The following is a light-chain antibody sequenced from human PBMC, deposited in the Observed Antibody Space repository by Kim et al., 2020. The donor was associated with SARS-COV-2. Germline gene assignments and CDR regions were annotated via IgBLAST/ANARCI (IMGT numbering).Light chain of an antibody. CDR2: DVS. J-gene: IGKJ4*01. CDR3: LQYDSPAFS. Sequence: ASVGDRVTITCQASQGIDTYLNWYQQMPGKAPRLLIYDVSHLAAGVPSRFSGSGSGSHFTLTISSLQPEDFATYYCLQYDSPAFSFAGGTKVDIK. CDR1: QGIDTY. V-gene: IGKV1-33*01.